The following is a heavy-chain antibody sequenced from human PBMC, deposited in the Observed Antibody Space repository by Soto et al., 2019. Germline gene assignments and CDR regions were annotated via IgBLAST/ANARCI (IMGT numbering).Heavy chain of an antibody. V-gene: IGHV1-18*01. J-gene: IGHJ4*02. CDR2: ISAYNGNT. D-gene: IGHD3-3*01. Sequence: ASVKVSCKASGYTFTSYGISWVRQAPGQGLEWMGWISAYNGNTNYAQKLQGRVTMTTDTSTSTAYMELRSLRSDDTAVYYCARESSGITIFGVVTISPFSFDYWGQGTLVTVSS. CDR3: ARESSGITIFGVVTISPFSFDY. CDR1: GYTFTSYG.